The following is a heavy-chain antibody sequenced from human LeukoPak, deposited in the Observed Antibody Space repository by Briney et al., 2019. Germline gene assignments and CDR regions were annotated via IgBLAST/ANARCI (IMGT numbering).Heavy chain of an antibody. V-gene: IGHV4-59*08. CDR2: IYYSGST. J-gene: IGHJ6*02. Sequence: TSETLSLTRTVSGGSISSYYWSWIRQPPGKGLEWIGYIYYSGSTNYNPSLKSRVTISVDTSKNQFSLKLSSVTAADTAVYYCARHKYDFGDYYYGMDVWGQGTTVTVSS. D-gene: IGHD3-3*01. CDR3: ARHKYDFGDYYYGMDV. CDR1: GGSISSYY.